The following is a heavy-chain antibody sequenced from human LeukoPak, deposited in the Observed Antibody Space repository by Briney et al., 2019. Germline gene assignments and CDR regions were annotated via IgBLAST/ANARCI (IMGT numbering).Heavy chain of an antibody. CDR3: ARANNWNYALGY. V-gene: IGHV1-18*01. J-gene: IGHJ4*02. D-gene: IGHD1-7*01. Sequence: ASVKVSYKASGDTFIRYGISWVRQAPGQGLEWMGWISTGNGNTNYGQKFQGRVTMTTDTSTGTAYMELRSLRSDDTAMYYCARANNWNYALGYWGQGTLVTVSS. CDR1: GDTFIRYG. CDR2: ISTGNGNT.